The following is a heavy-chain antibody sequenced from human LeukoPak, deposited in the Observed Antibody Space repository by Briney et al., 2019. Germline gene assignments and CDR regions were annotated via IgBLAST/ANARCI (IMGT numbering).Heavy chain of an antibody. J-gene: IGHJ4*02. V-gene: IGHV3-23*01. Sequence: GGSLRLSCAASGFTFRIYAMSWVRQAPGKGLEWVSGVSGSGGSTYYADSVKGRFTISRDNSKNTLYLQMNSLRAEDTAVYYCAKDLDIVATITGNWGQGTLVTVSS. D-gene: IGHD5-12*01. CDR1: GFTFRIYA. CDR3: AKDLDIVATITGN. CDR2: VSGSGGST.